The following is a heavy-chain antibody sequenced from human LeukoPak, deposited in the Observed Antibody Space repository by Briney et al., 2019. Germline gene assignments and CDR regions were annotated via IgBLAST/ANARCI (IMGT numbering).Heavy chain of an antibody. CDR1: GFTFTNAW. CDR2: IRSKADNYAT. V-gene: IGHV3-73*01. J-gene: IGHJ4*02. Sequence: PGGSLRLSCAASGFTFTNAWMNWVRQASGKGLEWVGRIRSKADNYATAYAASVQGRCTISRDDSKSTAYLQLNSLKTEDTAVYYCTQSNYWGQGALVTVSS. CDR3: TQSNY.